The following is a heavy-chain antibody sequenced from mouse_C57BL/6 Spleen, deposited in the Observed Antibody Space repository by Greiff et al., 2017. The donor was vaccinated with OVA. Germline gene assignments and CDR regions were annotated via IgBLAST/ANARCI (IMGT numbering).Heavy chain of an antibody. CDR2: ISSGSSTI. V-gene: IGHV5-17*01. J-gene: IGHJ2*01. CDR3: ARGHYYGSSYVYFDY. D-gene: IGHD1-1*01. Sequence: EVKVEESGGGLVKPGGSLKLSCAASGFTFSDYGMHWVRQAPEKGLEWVAYISSGSSTIYYADTVKGRFTISRDNAKNTLFLQMTSLRSEDTAMYYCARGHYYGSSYVYFDYWGQGTTLTVSS. CDR1: GFTFSDYG.